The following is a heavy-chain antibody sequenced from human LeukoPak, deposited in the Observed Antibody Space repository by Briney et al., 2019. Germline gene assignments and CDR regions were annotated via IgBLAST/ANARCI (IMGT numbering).Heavy chain of an antibody. CDR1: GFTFSNYG. CDR3: ARDLEIGSSSYYFDY. D-gene: IGHD3-3*01. CDR2: ISYDGSEK. J-gene: IGHJ4*02. V-gene: IGHV3-30*03. Sequence: QPGRSLRLSCATSGFTFSNYGMHWVRQAPGKGLEWVAVISYDGSEKYFPDSVKGRFTISRDNSKNTLYLQMNSLRAEDTAVYYCARDLEIGSSSYYFDYWGQGTLVTVSS.